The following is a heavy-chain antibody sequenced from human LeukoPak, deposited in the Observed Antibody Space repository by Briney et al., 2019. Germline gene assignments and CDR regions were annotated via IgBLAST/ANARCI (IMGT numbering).Heavy chain of an antibody. D-gene: IGHD1/OR15-1a*01. CDR2: ISPDATMI. CDR1: GFTYTNYW. V-gene: IGHV3-74*01. J-gene: IGHJ5*02. CDR3: VKDLSWNTVDP. Sequence: GGSLRLSCVASGFTYTNYWMHWFRQVSGEGPVWVSRISPDATMIDYADFVKGRFTISRDNAKNLLFLHMRGLRADDTGLTYCVKDLSWNTVDPWGQGTLVTVSS.